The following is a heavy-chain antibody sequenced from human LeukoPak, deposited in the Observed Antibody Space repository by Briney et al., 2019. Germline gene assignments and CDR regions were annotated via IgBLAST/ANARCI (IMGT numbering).Heavy chain of an antibody. J-gene: IGHJ4*02. CDR1: GFTFDDYA. Sequence: GGSLRLSCAASGFTFDDYAMHWVRQAPGKGLEWVSLISWDGGSTYYADSVKGRFTISRDNSKNSLYLQMNSLRAEDTAVYYCARYSRADYWGQGTLVTVSS. D-gene: IGHD5-24*01. CDR2: ISWDGGST. V-gene: IGHV3-43D*03. CDR3: ARYSRADY.